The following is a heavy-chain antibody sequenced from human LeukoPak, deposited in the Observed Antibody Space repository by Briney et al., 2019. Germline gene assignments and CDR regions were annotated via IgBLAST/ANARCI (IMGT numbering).Heavy chain of an antibody. V-gene: IGHV4-59*08. Sequence: SETLSLTCTVSGGSISSYYWSWIRQPPGKGLEWIGYIYYSGSTTYNPSLKSRVTISVDTSKNRFSLKLSSVTAADTAVYHCARLLGSSTAIDYWGQGTLVTVSS. D-gene: IGHD1-14*01. CDR3: ARLLGSSTAIDY. CDR2: IYYSGST. CDR1: GGSISSYY. J-gene: IGHJ4*02.